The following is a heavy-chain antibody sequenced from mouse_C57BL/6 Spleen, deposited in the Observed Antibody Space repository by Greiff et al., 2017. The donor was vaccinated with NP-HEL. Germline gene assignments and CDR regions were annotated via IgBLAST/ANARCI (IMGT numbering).Heavy chain of an antibody. CDR2: ISDGGSYT. V-gene: IGHV5-4*01. CDR1: GFTFSSYA. J-gene: IGHJ3*01. CDR3: ARDSVPFAY. Sequence: EVQGVESGGGLVKPGGSLKLSCAASGFTFSSYAMSWVRQTPEKRLEWVATISDGGSYTYYPDNVKGRFTISRDNAKNNLYLQMSHLKSEDTAMYYCARDSVPFAYWGQGTLVTVSA.